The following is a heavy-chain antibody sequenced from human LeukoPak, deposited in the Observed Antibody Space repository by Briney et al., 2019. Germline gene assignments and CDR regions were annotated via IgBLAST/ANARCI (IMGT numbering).Heavy chain of an antibody. CDR3: VRGGQGDGHSADEGFDI. Sequence: PSQTLSLTCAISGDSFFSNSSWNWIRQSPSRGLEWLGRTYYRSKWYNDYVVSVKSRININPDTSKNQFSLQLSSVTPEDTAVYYCVRGGQGDGHSADEGFDIWGQGTMVTVS. J-gene: IGHJ3*02. D-gene: IGHD5-18*01. V-gene: IGHV6-1*01. CDR1: GDSFFSNSS. CDR2: TYYRSKWYN.